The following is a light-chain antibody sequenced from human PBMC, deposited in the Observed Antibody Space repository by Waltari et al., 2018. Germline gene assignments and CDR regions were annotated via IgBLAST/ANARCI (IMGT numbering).Light chain of an antibody. J-gene: IGLJ3*02. Sequence: QSVLTQPPSVSGAPGQRVTISCTGSSSNIGAGYDVHWYQQLPGTAPKLLIYGHSKRPSAVPDRFSGSKSGTSASLAITGLQAEDEADYYCQSYDSSLSGWVFGGGTKLTVL. CDR1: SSNIGAGYD. CDR3: QSYDSSLSGWV. CDR2: GHS. V-gene: IGLV1-40*01.